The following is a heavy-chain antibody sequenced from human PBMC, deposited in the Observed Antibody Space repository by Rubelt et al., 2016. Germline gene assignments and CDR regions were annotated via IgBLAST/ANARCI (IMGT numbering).Heavy chain of an antibody. CDR1: GGSISNSGYY. V-gene: IGHV4-39*07. CDR2: IYYSGST. D-gene: IGHD6-19*01. CDR3: ARSPRGNSVWYPLVDY. J-gene: IGHJ4*02. Sequence: LVKPSETLSLTCSVSGGSISNSGYYWGWIRQPPGKGLAWIGSIYYSGSTYYNPSLKSRVTISIDTSENQFSLKLSSVTAADTAVYYCARSPRGNSVWYPLVDYWGQGTLVTVSS.